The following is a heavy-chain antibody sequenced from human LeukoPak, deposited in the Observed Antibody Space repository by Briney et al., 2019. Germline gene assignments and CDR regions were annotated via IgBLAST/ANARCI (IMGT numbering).Heavy chain of an antibody. CDR2: IYYSGST. CDR1: GDSISSGGYY. CDR3: ASSYDSSGYVY. Sequence: PSETLSLTCTVSGDSISSGGYYWSWIRQHPGKGLEWIGYIYYSGSTYYNPSLKSRVTISVDTSKNQFSLKLSSVTAADTAVYYCASSYDSSGYVYWGQGTLVTVSS. D-gene: IGHD3-22*01. V-gene: IGHV4-31*03. J-gene: IGHJ4*02.